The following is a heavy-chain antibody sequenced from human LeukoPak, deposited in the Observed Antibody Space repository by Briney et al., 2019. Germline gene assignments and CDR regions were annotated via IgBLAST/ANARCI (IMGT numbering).Heavy chain of an antibody. CDR1: GFTFSSYA. CDR3: AKGNGDYAIHSVQ. Sequence: GGSQRLSCAASGFTFSSYAMTWARQAPGKGLEWVSAISGSGSNTYYADSVKGRFTISRDNSKNTLYLQMNSLRADDTAVYYCAKGNGDYAIHSVQWGQGTRVTVSS. J-gene: IGHJ1*01. CDR2: ISGSGSNT. D-gene: IGHD4-17*01. V-gene: IGHV3-23*01.